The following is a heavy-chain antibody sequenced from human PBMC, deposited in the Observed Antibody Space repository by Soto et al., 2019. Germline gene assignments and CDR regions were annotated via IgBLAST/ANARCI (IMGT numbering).Heavy chain of an antibody. D-gene: IGHD3-22*01. CDR3: AFNMIVVAKGVFGY. CDR2: IIPIFGTA. CDR1: GGTFSSYA. Sequence: QVHLLQSGAEVKKPGSSVKVSCKASGGTFSSYAISWVRQAPGHGLEWLGVIIPIFGTANYAQKVQVRVTITADESTSTAYLLLCSLRSEDTAVYYCAFNMIVVAKGVFGYWGQGSLGTVS. J-gene: IGHJ4*02. V-gene: IGHV1-69*01.